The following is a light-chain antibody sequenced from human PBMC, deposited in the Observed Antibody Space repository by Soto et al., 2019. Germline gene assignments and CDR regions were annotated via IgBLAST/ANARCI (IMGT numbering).Light chain of an antibody. CDR2: RHD. V-gene: IGLV1-47*01. CDR1: TSNIGSNY. Sequence: QSVLTQPPSASGTPGQRVTISCSGSTSNIGSNYVYWYQQVPGTAPNLLIYRHDQRPSXXXDXXXGSRSGTSASLAISGLXXXXXXXYYCASWDDSLSGEVFGGGTKLTVL. J-gene: IGLJ3*02. CDR3: ASWDDSLSGEV.